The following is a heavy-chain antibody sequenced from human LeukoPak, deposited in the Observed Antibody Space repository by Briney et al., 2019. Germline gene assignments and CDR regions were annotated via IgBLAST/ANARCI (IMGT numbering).Heavy chain of an antibody. CDR2: ISSSSSTI. Sequence: GRSLRLSCAASGFTFSSYAMHWVRQAPGKGLQWVSYISSSSSTIYYADSVKGRFTISRDNAKNSLYLQMNSLRAEDTAVYYCARALWFGETFPAYWGQGTLVTVSS. D-gene: IGHD3-10*01. CDR1: GFTFSSYA. CDR3: ARALWFGETFPAY. V-gene: IGHV3-48*01. J-gene: IGHJ4*02.